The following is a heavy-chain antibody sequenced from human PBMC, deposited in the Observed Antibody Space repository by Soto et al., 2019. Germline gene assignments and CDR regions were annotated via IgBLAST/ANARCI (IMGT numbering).Heavy chain of an antibody. J-gene: IGHJ4*02. CDR1: GYSFVSQW. Sequence: VQLVQSGAEVKKPGESLKISCQGSGYSFVSQWIGWVRQRPGKGLEWMGVIYPGDSDTRYSPSFQGHVTISAAESTITTSLQSASLEASDTAMYYGARLSPEVIPIWKFWGQGTLVTVTS. D-gene: IGHD2-21*01. CDR3: ARLSPEVIPIWKF. V-gene: IGHV5-51*01. CDR2: IYPGDSDT.